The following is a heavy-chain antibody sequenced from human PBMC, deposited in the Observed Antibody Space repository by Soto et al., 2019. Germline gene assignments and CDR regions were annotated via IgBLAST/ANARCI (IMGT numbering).Heavy chain of an antibody. J-gene: IGHJ4*02. CDR2: ISAYNGNT. CDR1: GYTFTSYG. CDR3: ARELLGY. D-gene: IGHD2-15*01. Sequence: ASVKVSCKASGYTFTSYGISWVRQAPGQRLEWMGWISAYNGNTNYSQKLQGRVTITTDTSASTAYMELSSLRSEDTAVYYCARELLGYWGQGTLVTVSS. V-gene: IGHV1-18*01.